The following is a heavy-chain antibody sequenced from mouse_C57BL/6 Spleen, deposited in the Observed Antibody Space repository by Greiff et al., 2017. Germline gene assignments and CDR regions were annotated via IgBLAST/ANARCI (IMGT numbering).Heavy chain of an antibody. Sequence: DVQLQESGTVLARPGASVKMSCKTSGYTFTSYWMHWVKQRPGQGLEWIGALYPGNSDTSYNQKFKGKAKLTAGTSASTAYMELSSLTNEDSAVYYCTRGYGDWYFDVWGTGTTVTVSA. D-gene: IGHD2-14*01. CDR3: TRGYGDWYFDV. CDR1: GYTFTSYW. V-gene: IGHV1-5*01. CDR2: LYPGNSDT. J-gene: IGHJ1*03.